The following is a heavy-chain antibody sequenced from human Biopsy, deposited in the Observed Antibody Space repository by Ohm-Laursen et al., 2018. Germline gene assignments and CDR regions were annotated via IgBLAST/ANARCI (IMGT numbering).Heavy chain of an antibody. Sequence: TLSLTCTVSGDSISTSTTYYWAWLRPPPGKGLEWIGSIYNSETTFYNPSLKSRVAISVDTSTNQFSLKVSSVTAADTALYYCARHPTGFWFDPWGHGTLVTVSS. CDR1: GDSISTSTTYY. J-gene: IGHJ5*02. V-gene: IGHV4-39*01. CDR3: ARHPTGFWFDP. CDR2: IYNSETT.